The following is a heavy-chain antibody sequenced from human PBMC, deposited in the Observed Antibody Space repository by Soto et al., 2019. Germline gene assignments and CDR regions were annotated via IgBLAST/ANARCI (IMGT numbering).Heavy chain of an antibody. V-gene: IGHV3-30-3*01. CDR1: GFTFSSYA. Sequence: GSLRLSCAASGFTFSSYAMHWVRQAPGKGLEWVAVISYDGSNKYYADSVKGRFTISRDNSKNTLYLQINSLRAEDTAVYYCARFGGRYDFWSGYSAYYYYGMDVWGQGTTVTVSS. D-gene: IGHD3-3*01. J-gene: IGHJ6*02. CDR2: ISYDGSNK. CDR3: ARFGGRYDFWSGYSAYYYYGMDV.